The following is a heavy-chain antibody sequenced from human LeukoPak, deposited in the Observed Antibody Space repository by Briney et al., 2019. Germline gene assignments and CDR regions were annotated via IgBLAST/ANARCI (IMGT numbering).Heavy chain of an antibody. Sequence: GGSLRLSCAVSGFTFSSYAMSWVRQAPGKGLEWVSSISGSGVSTYYADSVKGRFTVSRDNSKNTLYLQKNSLRAEDTAVYYCAKGEYSSGWRSWFDPWGQGTLVTVSS. D-gene: IGHD6-19*01. CDR1: GFTFSSYA. CDR2: ISGSGVST. J-gene: IGHJ5*02. CDR3: AKGEYSSGWRSWFDP. V-gene: IGHV3-23*01.